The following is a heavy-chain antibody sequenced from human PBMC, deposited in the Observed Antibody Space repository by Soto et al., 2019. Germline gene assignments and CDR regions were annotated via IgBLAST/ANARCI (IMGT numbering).Heavy chain of an antibody. CDR2: VQPGESHI. J-gene: IGHJ6*02. CDR1: GYSFTNYW. V-gene: IGHV5-51*01. D-gene: IGHD6-13*01. Sequence: GESLKISCKGSGYSFTNYWIGWVRQMPGKGLEWMGLVQPGESHIRYSPSFQGQVTISADKSISTAYLQWSSLKASDTAMYYCARTSSTWYMDVWCRGTTVTVSS. CDR3: ARTSSTWYMDV.